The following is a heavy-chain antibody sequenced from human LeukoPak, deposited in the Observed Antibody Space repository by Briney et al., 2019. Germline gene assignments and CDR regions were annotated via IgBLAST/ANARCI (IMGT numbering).Heavy chain of an antibody. Sequence: GGSLRLSCAASGFTFSNYVMQWVRQAPGKGLEWVALIANDGSNKYYADSVKGRFTISRENSKNTVYLQMNSLRPEDTAVYYCARVVSKSTAYYYYYYYMDVWGKGTTVTISS. D-gene: IGHD2-21*02. CDR1: GFTFSNYV. CDR2: IANDGSNK. CDR3: ARVVSKSTAYYYYYYYMDV. V-gene: IGHV3-30*03. J-gene: IGHJ6*03.